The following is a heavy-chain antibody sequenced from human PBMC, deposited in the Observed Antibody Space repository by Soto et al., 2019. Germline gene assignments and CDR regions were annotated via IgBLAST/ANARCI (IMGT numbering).Heavy chain of an antibody. CDR1: GFSFSDYY. J-gene: IGHJ6*03. CDR3: ARELYIVVVQGSYPSREPAEYMDV. CDR2: ISSSGSSI. Sequence: PGGSLSLSCAASGFSFSDYYMSWIRQAPGTGLEWVSYISSSGSSIYYADSVKGRFTISRDNAKNSLYLQMNSLRAEDTAVYYCARELYIVVVQGSYPSREPAEYMDVWGKGTKVT. D-gene: IGHD2-2*01. V-gene: IGHV3-11*01.